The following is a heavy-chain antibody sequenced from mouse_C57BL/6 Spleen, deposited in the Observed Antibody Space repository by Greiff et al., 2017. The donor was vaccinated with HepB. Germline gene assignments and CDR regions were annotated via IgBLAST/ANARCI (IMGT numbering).Heavy chain of an antibody. V-gene: IGHV1-80*01. D-gene: IGHD3-1*01. Sequence: QVQLKQSGAELVKPGASVKISCKASGYAFSSYWMNWVKQRPGKGLEWIGQIYPGDGDTNYNGKFKGKATLTADKSSSTAYMQLSSLTSEDSAVYFCARKHRADYAMDYWGQGTSVTVSS. J-gene: IGHJ4*01. CDR3: ARKHRADYAMDY. CDR1: GYAFSSYW. CDR2: IYPGDGDT.